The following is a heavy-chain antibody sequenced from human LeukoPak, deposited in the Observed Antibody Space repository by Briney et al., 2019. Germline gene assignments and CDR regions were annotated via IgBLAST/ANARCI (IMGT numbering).Heavy chain of an antibody. J-gene: IGHJ5*02. D-gene: IGHD3-10*01. CDR2: INPNSGGT. CDR3: ARAPQYYYGSGSYHWFDP. V-gene: IGHV1-2*02. Sequence: ASVKVSCKASGYIFTAYYMHWVRQAPGQGLEWMGWINPNSGGTNYVQKFQGRVTMTRDTSISTAYMELSRLRSDDTAVYYCARAPQYYYGSGSYHWFDPWGQGTLVTVSS. CDR1: GYIFTAYY.